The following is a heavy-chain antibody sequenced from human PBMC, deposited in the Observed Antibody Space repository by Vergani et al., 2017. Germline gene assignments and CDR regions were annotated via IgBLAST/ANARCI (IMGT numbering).Heavy chain of an antibody. CDR2: ISSSSYI. Sequence: EVQLVESGGGLVKPGGSLRLSCAASGFTFSSYSMNWVRQAPGKGLEWVSSISSSSYIYYADSVKGRFTISRDNAKNSLYLQMNSLRAEDTAVYYCARDXRPTRGAGTPYFDYWGQGTLVTVSS. CDR1: GFTFSSYS. V-gene: IGHV3-21*01. CDR3: ARDXRPTRGAGTPYFDY. J-gene: IGHJ4*02. D-gene: IGHD6-13*01.